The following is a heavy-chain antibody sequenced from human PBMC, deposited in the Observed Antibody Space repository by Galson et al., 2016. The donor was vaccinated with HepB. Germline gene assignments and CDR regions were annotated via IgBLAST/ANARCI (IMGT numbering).Heavy chain of an antibody. V-gene: IGHV3-21*06. CDR3: ATDRGNDCGVYDS. Sequence: SLRLSCAASGFTFSSYSMNWIRQAPGKGLEWVSSISSSGNDIYYADSVQGRFTISRDNAKNSLFLQINSLNVEDTAVYYCATDRGNDCGVYDSWGQGTLVTVSS. CDR1: GFTFSSYS. J-gene: IGHJ4*02. CDR2: ISSSGNDI. D-gene: IGHD2-21*02.